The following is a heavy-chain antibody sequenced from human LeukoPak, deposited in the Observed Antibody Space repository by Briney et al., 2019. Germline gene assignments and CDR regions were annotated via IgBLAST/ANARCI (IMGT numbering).Heavy chain of an antibody. D-gene: IGHD2-8*01. CDR1: GGSISSYY. CDR2: IYTSGST. CDR3: ARHWKYCNIGDCHDNWFDP. V-gene: IGHV4-4*07. Sequence: SETLSLTCTVSGGSISSYYWSWIRKPAGKGLEWIGRIYTSGSTNYNPSLKSRVTTSVDMSKNQFSLKLTSVTAADTAVYYCARHWKYCNIGDCHDNWFDPWGQGTLVTVSS. J-gene: IGHJ5*02.